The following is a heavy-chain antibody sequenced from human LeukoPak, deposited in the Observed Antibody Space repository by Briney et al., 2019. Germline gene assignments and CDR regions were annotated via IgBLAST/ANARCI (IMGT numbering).Heavy chain of an antibody. CDR2: INTDGSST. CDR1: GFTFSNYW. Sequence: GGSLRLSCVASGFTFSNYWMHWVRQAPGKGLVWVSHINTDGSSTTYADSVKGRFTISRDNAKNTLSLQMNSLRAEDTAVYYCARGKQDFDYWGQGTLVTVSS. V-gene: IGHV3-74*03. CDR3: ARGKQDFDY. J-gene: IGHJ4*02. D-gene: IGHD6-13*01.